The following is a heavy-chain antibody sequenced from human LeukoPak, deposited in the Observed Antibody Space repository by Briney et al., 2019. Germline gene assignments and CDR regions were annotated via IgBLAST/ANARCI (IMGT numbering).Heavy chain of an antibody. Sequence: SETLSLTCTVSGGSISSSSYYWGWIRQPPGKGLEWIGSIYYSGSTYYNPSLKSRVTISVDTSKNQFSLKLSSVTAADTAVYYCARVSGLRQLSSDAFDIWGQGTMVTASS. CDR1: GGSISSSSYY. CDR2: IYYSGST. V-gene: IGHV4-39*07. D-gene: IGHD5-12*01. CDR3: ARVSGLRQLSSDAFDI. J-gene: IGHJ3*02.